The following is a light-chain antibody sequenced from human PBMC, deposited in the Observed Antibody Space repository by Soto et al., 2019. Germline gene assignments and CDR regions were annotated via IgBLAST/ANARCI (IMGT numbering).Light chain of an antibody. Sequence: DIQMTQSPSTLSASVGDRVTITCRASQNIFSWLAWYQQKPGKAPKLLIYKASSLESGVPSRFSGSGSGTEFTLTISSLQPDDFATYYCQQYSSDYTFGQGTKLEIK. V-gene: IGKV1-5*03. CDR3: QQYSSDYT. J-gene: IGKJ2*01. CDR2: KAS. CDR1: QNIFSW.